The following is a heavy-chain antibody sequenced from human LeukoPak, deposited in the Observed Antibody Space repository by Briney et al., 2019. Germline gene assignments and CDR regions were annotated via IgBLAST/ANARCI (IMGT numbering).Heavy chain of an antibody. CDR2: ISSSSSTI. CDR1: GFTFSSYE. CDR3: ARDRRYSSSSPLYFDY. J-gene: IGHJ4*02. Sequence: GGPLRLSCAASGFTFSSYEMNWVRQAPGKGLEGVSYISSSSSTIYYVDSVKGRFTISRDNAKNSLYLQMNSLRAEDTGVYYCARDRRYSSSSPLYFDYWGQGTLVTVSS. D-gene: IGHD6-6*01. V-gene: IGHV3-48*01.